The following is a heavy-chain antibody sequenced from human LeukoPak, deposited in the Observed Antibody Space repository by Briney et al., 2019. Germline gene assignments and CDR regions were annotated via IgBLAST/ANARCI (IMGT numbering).Heavy chain of an antibody. D-gene: IGHD2-15*01. CDR2: ISISDTTI. V-gene: IGHV3-11*01. J-gene: IGHJ6*02. CDR3: ARDRSPRVVVVAATPMDV. CDR1: GFTFSDYY. Sequence: PGGSLRLSCAASGFTFSDYYMSWIRQAPGKGLEWVSYISISDTTIYYADSVKGRFTISRDNAKNSLYLQMNSLRAEDTAVYYCARDRSPRVVVVAATPMDVWGQGTTVTVSS.